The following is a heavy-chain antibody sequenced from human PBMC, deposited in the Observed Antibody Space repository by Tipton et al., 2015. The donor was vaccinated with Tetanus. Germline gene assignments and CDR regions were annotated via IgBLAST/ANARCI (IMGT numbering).Heavy chain of an antibody. D-gene: IGHD3/OR15-3a*01. V-gene: IGHV3-7*01. Sequence: GSLRLSCAASGFRFSYSGMHWVRQAPGKGLEWVANIQRDGGQKYYADSVKGRFTISRDNADNSLYLQMTSLRVEDTAVYYCARDRGEDWTNFYYMDVWGKGTTVTVSS. CDR3: ARDRGEDWTNFYYMDV. CDR2: IQRDGGQK. J-gene: IGHJ6*03. CDR1: GFRFSYSG.